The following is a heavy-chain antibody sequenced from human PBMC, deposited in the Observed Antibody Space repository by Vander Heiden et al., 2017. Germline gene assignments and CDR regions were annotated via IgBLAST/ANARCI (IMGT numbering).Heavy chain of an antibody. V-gene: IGHV3-23*01. CDR2: ISGSGGST. CDR3: AKFALRGSYYQFDY. D-gene: IGHD1-26*01. CDR1: GITVSSYA. Sequence: EVQLLESGGGLVQRGGSLRRSCAASGITVSSYAMSWVSQSPGKGLEWFSAISGSGGSTSYADSVTGRFTISRDNSKNTLYLQMNSLRAEDTAVYYCAKFALRGSYYQFDYWGQGTLVTVSS. J-gene: IGHJ4*02.